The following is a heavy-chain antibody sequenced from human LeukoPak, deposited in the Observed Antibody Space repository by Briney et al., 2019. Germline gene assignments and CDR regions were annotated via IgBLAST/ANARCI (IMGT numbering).Heavy chain of an antibody. J-gene: IGHJ4*02. CDR2: IYHSGTTYSGST. CDR3: ARAGGYGLIDY. Sequence: SETLSLTCTVSGYSISSGYYWGWIRQPPGKGLEWIGSIYHSGTTYSGSTYYNPSLKSRVTISLDTSKNQFSLKVGSMTAADTAVYYCARAGGYGLIDYWGQGTMVTVSS. V-gene: IGHV4-38-2*02. CDR1: GYSISSGYY. D-gene: IGHD5-18*01.